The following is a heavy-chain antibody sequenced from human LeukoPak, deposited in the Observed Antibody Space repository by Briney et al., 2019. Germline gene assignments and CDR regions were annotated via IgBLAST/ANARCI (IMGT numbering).Heavy chain of an antibody. CDR3: ARFPRGWYPDY. Sequence: ASVKVSCKASGYSFTSYDINWVRQASGQGLEWMGWMDPNSDNTGYAQKFQGRITMTRNTSISTAYMELSSLRSEDTAVYYCARFPRGWYPDYWGQGTLVTVSS. CDR1: GYSFTSYD. CDR2: MDPNSDNT. D-gene: IGHD6-19*01. J-gene: IGHJ4*02. V-gene: IGHV1-8*01.